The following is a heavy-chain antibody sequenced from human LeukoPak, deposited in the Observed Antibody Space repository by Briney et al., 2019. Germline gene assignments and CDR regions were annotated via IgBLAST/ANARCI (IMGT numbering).Heavy chain of an antibody. CDR1: GFTFSSYE. D-gene: IGHD5-18*01. CDR2: ISSSAGTT. Sequence: GGSLRLSCAASGFTFSSYEMNWVRQAPGKGLEWVSYISSSAGTTYHADSVKGRFTISRDNAKNSLYLQMNSLRAEDTAVYFCARQQQQLWYDWGQGTLVTVSS. V-gene: IGHV3-48*03. CDR3: ARQQQQLWYD. J-gene: IGHJ4*02.